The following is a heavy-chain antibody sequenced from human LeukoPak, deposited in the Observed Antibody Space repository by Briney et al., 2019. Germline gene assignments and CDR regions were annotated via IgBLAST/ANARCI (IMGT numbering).Heavy chain of an antibody. CDR2: ISGSGGST. J-gene: IGHJ3*02. D-gene: IGHD2-2*01. CDR3: ALIVVVPAATDDASDI. Sequence: GGSLRLSCAASGFTFSSYAMSWVRQAPGKGLEWVSAISGSGGSTYYADSVKGRFTISRDNSKNTLYLQMNSLRAEDTAVYYCALIVVVPAATDDASDIWGQGSMVTVSS. V-gene: IGHV3-23*01. CDR1: GFTFSSYA.